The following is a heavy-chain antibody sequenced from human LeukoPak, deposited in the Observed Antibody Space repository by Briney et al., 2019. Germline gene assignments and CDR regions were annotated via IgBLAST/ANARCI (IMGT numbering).Heavy chain of an antibody. CDR3: ARGLSPAAAGVNY. Sequence: GGSLRLSCAASGFTFSSYSMNWVRQAPGKGLEWVSSISSSSSYIYYADSVKGRFTISRDNAKNSLYLQMNSLRAEDTAVCYCARGLSPAAAGVNYWGQGTLVTVSS. CDR2: ISSSSSYI. J-gene: IGHJ4*02. CDR1: GFTFSSYS. V-gene: IGHV3-21*01. D-gene: IGHD6-13*01.